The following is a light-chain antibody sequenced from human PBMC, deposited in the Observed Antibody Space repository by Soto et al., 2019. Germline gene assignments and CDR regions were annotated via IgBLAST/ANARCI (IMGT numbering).Light chain of an antibody. CDR2: DAS. V-gene: IGKV3-11*01. Sequence: EIVLTQSPATLSLSPGETATLSCRARQTVSSYLAWFQQKPGQPPRLLIYDASIKAPGIPARFRGSGSETDFTLTLSRLETEDSAVYYCHQRSNWLKTFGHGTKAQIK. CDR3: HQRSNWLKT. CDR1: QTVSSY. J-gene: IGKJ1*01.